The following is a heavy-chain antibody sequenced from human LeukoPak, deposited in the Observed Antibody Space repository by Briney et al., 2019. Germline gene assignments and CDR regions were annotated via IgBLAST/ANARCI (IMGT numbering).Heavy chain of an antibody. D-gene: IGHD3-22*01. CDR3: AREDDSSGYYFDY. CDR1: GGSISSYY. Sequence: KASETLSLTCTVSGGSISSYYWSWIRQPPGKGLEWIGYIYYSGSTNYNPSLKSRVTISVDTSKNQFSLKLSSVTAADAAVYYCAREDDSSGYYFDYWGQGTLVTVSS. V-gene: IGHV4-59*01. J-gene: IGHJ4*02. CDR2: IYYSGST.